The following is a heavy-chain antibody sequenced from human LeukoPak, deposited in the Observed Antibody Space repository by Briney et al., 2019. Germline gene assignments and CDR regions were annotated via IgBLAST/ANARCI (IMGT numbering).Heavy chain of an antibody. CDR2: ISGSGGST. J-gene: IGHJ4*02. D-gene: IGHD1-26*01. Sequence: GGSLRLSCAASGFTFTSYAMNWVRQAPGKGLEWVSGISGSGGSTYYADSVEGRFSISRDNFKNTLYLQLNSLRVEDTAVYFCAKAHGGSYHSGIDWGQGTLVIVSS. CDR1: GFTFTSYA. V-gene: IGHV3-23*01. CDR3: AKAHGGSYHSGID.